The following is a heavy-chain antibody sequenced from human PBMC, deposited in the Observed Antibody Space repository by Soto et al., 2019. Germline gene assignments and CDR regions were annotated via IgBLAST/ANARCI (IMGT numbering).Heavy chain of an antibody. CDR2: IIPIYGTA. Sequence: QVELVQSGAEVKKPGSSVNVSCQASEDTFRNYAISWVRQAPGQGLKWMGGIIPIYGTANYAQKFQGRVTITADTSANTVYLELSSLRSEDTAVYYFASTKYDSSAYYYWYLGLWGRGTLVTVSS. J-gene: IGHJ2*01. CDR3: ASTKYDSSAYYYWYLGL. CDR1: EDTFRNYA. D-gene: IGHD3-22*01. V-gene: IGHV1-69*06.